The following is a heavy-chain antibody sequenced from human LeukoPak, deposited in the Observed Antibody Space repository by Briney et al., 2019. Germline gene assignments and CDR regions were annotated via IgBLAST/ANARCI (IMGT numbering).Heavy chain of an antibody. V-gene: IGHV1-69*06. CDR2: IIPIFGTA. Sequence: ASVKVSCKASGGTFSSYAISWVRQAPGQGLEWMGGIIPIFGTANYAQKFQGRVTITADKSTSTAYMELSSLRSEDTAVYYCARATTVTTYGYFQHWGQGTLVTVSS. CDR3: ARATTVTTYGYFQH. CDR1: GGTFSSYA. D-gene: IGHD4-17*01. J-gene: IGHJ1*01.